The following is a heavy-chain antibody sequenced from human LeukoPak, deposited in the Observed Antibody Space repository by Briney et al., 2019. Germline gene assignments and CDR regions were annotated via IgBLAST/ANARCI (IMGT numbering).Heavy chain of an antibody. J-gene: IGHJ6*02. CDR3: ARGRIAAAGFYYYYYGMDV. V-gene: IGHV1-2*02. CDR1: GYTFTGYY. CDR2: VNPNSGGT. D-gene: IGHD6-13*01. Sequence: ASVKVSCKASGYTFTGYYMHWVRQAPGQGLEWMGWVNPNSGGTNYVQKFQGRVTMTRDTSISTAYMELSRLRSDDTAVYYCARGRIAAAGFYYYYYGMDVWGQGTTVTVSS.